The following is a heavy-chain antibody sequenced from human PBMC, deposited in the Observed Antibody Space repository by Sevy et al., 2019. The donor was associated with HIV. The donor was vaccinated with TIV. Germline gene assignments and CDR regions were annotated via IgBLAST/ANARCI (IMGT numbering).Heavy chain of an antibody. CDR1: GYTFTSYG. CDR3: ARGSRDGYPPRWDFDY. J-gene: IGHJ4*02. Sequence: ASVKVSCKASGYTFTSYGISWVRQAPGQGLEWMGWSSAYNGNTNYAQKLQGRVTMTTDTSTSPAYMELRSLRSDDTAVYYCARGSRDGYPPRWDFDYWGQGTLVTVSS. D-gene: IGHD2-2*01. V-gene: IGHV1-18*04. CDR2: SSAYNGNT.